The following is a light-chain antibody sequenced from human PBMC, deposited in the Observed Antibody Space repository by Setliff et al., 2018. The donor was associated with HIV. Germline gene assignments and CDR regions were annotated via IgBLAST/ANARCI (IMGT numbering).Light chain of an antibody. J-gene: IGLJ1*01. CDR3: CSYAGSYTSLYV. Sequence: QSVLTQPRSVSGSPGQSVAISCTGTGSDVGGYNYVSWYQHNPGKAPKLMIYGVNKRPSGVPDRFSGSKSGNTASLTISGLQAEDEADYYCCSYAGSYTSLYVFGTGTRSPS. CDR2: GVN. V-gene: IGLV2-11*01. CDR1: GSDVGGYNY.